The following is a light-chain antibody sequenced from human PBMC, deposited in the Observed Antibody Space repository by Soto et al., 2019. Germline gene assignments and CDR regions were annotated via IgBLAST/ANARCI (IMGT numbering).Light chain of an antibody. CDR1: QSVSSY. J-gene: IGKJ4*01. Sequence: EIVLTQSAATLSLSPGERATLSCRASQSVSSYLAWYQQKPGQAPRLLIYGASSRATGIPDRFSGSGSGTDFTLTISRLEPEDFAVYYCQQYGSSPLTFGGGTKVDIK. CDR3: QQYGSSPLT. CDR2: GAS. V-gene: IGKV3-20*01.